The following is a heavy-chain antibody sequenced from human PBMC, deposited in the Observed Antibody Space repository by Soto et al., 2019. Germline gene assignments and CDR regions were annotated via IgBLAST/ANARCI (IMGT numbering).Heavy chain of an antibody. J-gene: IGHJ5*02. V-gene: IGHV3-23*01. CDR3: AKDPYNHRLDA. CDR2: IGSDGST. CDR1: GFTFSSHA. Sequence: GGSLRLSCAASGFTFSSHAMDWVRRAAGRGLEWVATIGSDGSTYHAESVKGRFSISRDNYGNMLHLQLNGLRVEDTGIYCCAKDPYNHRLDAWGQGTLVTVSS. D-gene: IGHD1-1*01.